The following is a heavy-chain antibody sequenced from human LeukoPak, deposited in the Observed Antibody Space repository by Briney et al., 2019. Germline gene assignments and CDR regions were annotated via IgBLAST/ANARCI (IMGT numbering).Heavy chain of an antibody. Sequence: SETLSLTCTDSGGSISSYYWSWIRQPAGKGLEWIGRIYTSGSTNYNPSLKSRVTMSVDTSKNQFSLKLSSVTAADTAVYYCARDQPRSGYLDSFDIWGQGTMVTVSS. V-gene: IGHV4-4*07. CDR3: ARDQPRSGYLDSFDI. CDR1: GGSISSYY. J-gene: IGHJ3*02. CDR2: IYTSGST. D-gene: IGHD3-22*01.